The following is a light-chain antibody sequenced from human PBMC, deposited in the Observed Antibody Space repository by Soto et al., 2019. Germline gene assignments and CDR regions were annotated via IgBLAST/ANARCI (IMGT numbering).Light chain of an antibody. CDR2: QVT. Sequence: QSALAQPASMSGSPGQSITISCTGSGSDIAAFNYVSWYQQYPGKAPKLLIYQVTSRASGVSHRFSGSKSGNTAALTISGLQPEDEAEYYCNSYSSTSFYVFXTGTKVTVL. J-gene: IGLJ1*01. CDR3: NSYSSTSFYV. CDR1: GSDIAAFNY. V-gene: IGLV2-14*01.